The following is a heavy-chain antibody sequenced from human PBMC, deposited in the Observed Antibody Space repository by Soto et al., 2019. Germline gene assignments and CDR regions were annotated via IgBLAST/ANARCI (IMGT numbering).Heavy chain of an antibody. CDR3: ASGDGTVEEYCGADCYNS. J-gene: IGHJ5*02. D-gene: IGHD2-21*02. Sequence: QVQLVESGGGVIQPGRSLRLSCAASGFTFSLCAMHWVRQAPGKGLEWVAVMSYDGDHRYYADSVKGRFTISRDNSKNTLFLQMNSLRSEDTAVYYCASGDGTVEEYCGADCYNSWGQGTLVTVSA. CDR2: MSYDGDHR. CDR1: GFTFSLCA. V-gene: IGHV3-30-3*01.